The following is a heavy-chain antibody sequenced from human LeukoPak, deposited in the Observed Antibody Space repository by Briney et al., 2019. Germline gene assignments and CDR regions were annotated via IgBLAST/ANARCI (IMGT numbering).Heavy chain of an antibody. Sequence: PGGSLRLSCTASGFTFGDYAMSWFRQAPGKGLEWVGFIRSKTYGGTTEYAASVKGRFSISRDDSKSIAYLQMDSLKTEDTAVYYCTRDAKAMVLGYWGQGTLVTVSS. CDR1: GFTFGDYA. V-gene: IGHV3-49*03. CDR2: IRSKTYGGTT. CDR3: TRDAKAMVLGY. J-gene: IGHJ4*02. D-gene: IGHD5-18*01.